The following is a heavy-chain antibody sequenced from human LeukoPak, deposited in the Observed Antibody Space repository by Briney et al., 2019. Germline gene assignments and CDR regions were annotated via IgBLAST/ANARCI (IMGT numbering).Heavy chain of an antibody. CDR1: GYTFTGYC. Sequence: ASVKVSCKASGYTFTGYCMHWVRQAPGQGLEWMGWINPNSGGTNYAQKFQGRVTMTRDTSISTAYMELSRLRSDDTAVYYCASAHSSGWSRGNYWGQGTLVTVSS. CDR3: ASAHSSGWSRGNY. J-gene: IGHJ4*02. V-gene: IGHV1-2*02. D-gene: IGHD6-19*01. CDR2: INPNSGGT.